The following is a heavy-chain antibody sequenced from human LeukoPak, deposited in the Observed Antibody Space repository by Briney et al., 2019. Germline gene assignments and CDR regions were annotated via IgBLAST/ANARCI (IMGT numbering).Heavy chain of an antibody. D-gene: IGHD3-10*01. CDR2: INPNSGGA. V-gene: IGHV1-2*06. J-gene: IGHJ4*02. Sequence: ASVKVSCKDSGYTFTGYYMHWVRQAPGQGVEWMGRINPNSGGANYAQKFQGRVTITRDTFIRTDYMELSRLRSDDTAVYYCSLVGVINYFDYWGQGTLVTVSS. CDR3: SLVGVINYFDY. CDR1: GYTFTGYY.